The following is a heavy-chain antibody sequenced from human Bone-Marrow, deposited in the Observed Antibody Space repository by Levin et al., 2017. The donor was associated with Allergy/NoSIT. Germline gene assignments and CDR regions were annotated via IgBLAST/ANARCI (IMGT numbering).Heavy chain of an antibody. V-gene: IGHV4-59*01. CDR2: IDYSGST. CDR1: GASTNIYY. D-gene: IGHD3-3*01. Sequence: SSETLSLTCTVSGASTNIYYWSWIRQPPGKGLEWIGYIDYSGSTNYNPTLKSRVTMSLDTSKNQFSLKLSSVTAADTAVYYCARAFLAWIPPIYYYQYFMDVWCKGTPVTVSS. CDR3: ARAFLAWIPPIYYYQYFMDV. J-gene: IGHJ6*03.